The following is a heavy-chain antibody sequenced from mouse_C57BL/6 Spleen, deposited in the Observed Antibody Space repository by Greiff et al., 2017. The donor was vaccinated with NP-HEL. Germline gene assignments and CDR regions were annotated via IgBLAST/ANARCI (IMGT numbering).Heavy chain of an antibody. CDR2: ISSGGDYI. CDR3: TRGSNYEFFFAY. V-gene: IGHV5-9-1*02. Sequence: EVHLVESGEGLVKPGGSLKLSCAASGFTFSSYAMSWVRQTPEKRLEWVAYISSGGDYIYYADTVKGRFTISRDNARNTLYLQMSSLKSEDTAMYYCTRGSNYEFFFAYWGQGTLVTVSA. CDR1: GFTFSSYA. D-gene: IGHD2-5*01. J-gene: IGHJ3*01.